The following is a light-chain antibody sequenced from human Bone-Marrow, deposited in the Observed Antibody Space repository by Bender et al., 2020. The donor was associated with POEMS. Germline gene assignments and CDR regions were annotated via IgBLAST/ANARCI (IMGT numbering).Light chain of an antibody. CDR1: SSDVGSYNL. CDR3: SSYTATTVV. V-gene: IGLV2-14*02. J-gene: IGLJ2*01. Sequence: QSALTQPASVSGSPGQSITISCTGISSDVGSYNLVSWYQQHPGKAPKLMIYDGTKRPSGVSNRFSGSKSGNTASLTISGLQAEDEADYYCSSYTATTVVFGGGTKLTVL. CDR2: DGT.